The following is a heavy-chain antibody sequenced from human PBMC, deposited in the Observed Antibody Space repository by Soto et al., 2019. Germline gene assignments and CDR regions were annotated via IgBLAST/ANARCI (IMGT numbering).Heavy chain of an antibody. V-gene: IGHV3-30-3*01. CDR3: ARDWYRGLSSNSRGIFDY. CDR1: GFTFSSYA. J-gene: IGHJ4*02. D-gene: IGHD1-26*01. Sequence: QVQLVESGGGVVQPGRSLRLSCAASGFTFSSYAMHWVRQAPGKGLEWVAVITYDGSNKYYADSVKGRFTTSRDNSKNTLYLQMNSLRAEDTAVYYCARDWYRGLSSNSRGIFDYWGQGTLVTVSS. CDR2: ITYDGSNK.